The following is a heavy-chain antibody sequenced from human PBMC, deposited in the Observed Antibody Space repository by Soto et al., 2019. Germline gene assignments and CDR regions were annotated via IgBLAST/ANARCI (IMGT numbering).Heavy chain of an antibody. V-gene: IGHV1-69*12. J-gene: IGHJ5*02. CDR1: GGTFSSYA. D-gene: IGHD6-19*01. CDR2: IIPIFGTA. Sequence: QVQLVQSGAEVKKPGSSVKVSCKASGGTFSSYAISWVRQAPGQGLEWMGGIIPIFGTANYAQKFRGRVTVTADESTSTVYMERSSLRSEDTAVYYCARGGEQWLVQDWFDPWGQGTLVTVSS. CDR3: ARGGEQWLVQDWFDP.